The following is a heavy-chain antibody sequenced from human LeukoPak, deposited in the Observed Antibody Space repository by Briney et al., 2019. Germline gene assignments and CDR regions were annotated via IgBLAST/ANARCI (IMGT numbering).Heavy chain of an antibody. J-gene: IGHJ5*02. D-gene: IGHD2-15*01. CDR2: IYYSGST. Sequence: SETLSLTCTVSGGSISSYYWSWIRQPPGKGLEWIGYIYYSGSTNYNASLKSRVTISVDTSKNQFSLRLSSVTAADTAVYYCARYIVVVVAATPRNNWFDPWGQGTLVTVSS. CDR1: GGSISSYY. CDR3: ARYIVVVVAATPRNNWFDP. V-gene: IGHV4-59*01.